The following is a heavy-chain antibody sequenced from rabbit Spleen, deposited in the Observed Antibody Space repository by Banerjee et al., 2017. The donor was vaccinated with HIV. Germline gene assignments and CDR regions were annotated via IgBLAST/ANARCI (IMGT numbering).Heavy chain of an antibody. CDR2: IDIGSSGFT. CDR1: GVSFSSSSY. CDR3: ARAGYAGYGYANFRDYYGMDL. D-gene: IGHD6-1*01. Sequence: QSLEESGGDLVKPGASLTLTCTASGVSFSSSSYLCWVRQAPGKGLEWIACIDIGSSGFTYFATWAKGRFTLSKTSSTTVTLRMTSLTAADTATYFCARAGYAGYGYANFRDYYGMDLWGPGTLVTVS. V-gene: IGHV1S40*01. J-gene: IGHJ6*01.